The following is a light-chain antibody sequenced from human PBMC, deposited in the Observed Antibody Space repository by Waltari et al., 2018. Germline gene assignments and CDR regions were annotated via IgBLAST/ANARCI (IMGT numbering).Light chain of an antibody. CDR1: QSVGNNF. CDR2: GAS. CDR3: QQYSSSVMYT. V-gene: IGKV3-20*01. Sequence: IVLTQSPGTLSLSPGERATLSCRASQSVGNNFLAWYQQKPGQTPRLLIYGASSRATGIPDRFSGSGSGTDFIVIISRLEPEDFGVYFCQQYSSSVMYTFGQGTKLEI. J-gene: IGKJ2*01.